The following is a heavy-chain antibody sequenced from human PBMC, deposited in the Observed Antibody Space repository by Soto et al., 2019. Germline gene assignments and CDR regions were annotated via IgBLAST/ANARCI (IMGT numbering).Heavy chain of an antibody. D-gene: IGHD5-12*01. Sequence: QVQLVESGGGVVQPGRSLRLSCAVSGFTFSSYGIHWVRQAPGKGLEWVAVISYDGRKKYYADSVKGRFTISRDNSKNTLYLQMNSLRIEDTAVYPCAKDWGGGVTTIGYFDYWGQGSLVTVSS. V-gene: IGHV3-30*18. CDR3: AKDWGGGVTTIGYFDY. CDR1: GFTFSSYG. CDR2: ISYDGRKK. J-gene: IGHJ4*02.